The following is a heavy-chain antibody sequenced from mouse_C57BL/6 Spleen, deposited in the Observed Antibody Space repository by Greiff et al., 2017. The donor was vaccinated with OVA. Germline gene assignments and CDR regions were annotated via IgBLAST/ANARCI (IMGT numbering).Heavy chain of an antibody. Sequence: EVKVVESGEGLVKPGGSLKLSCAASGFNFSSYAMSWVRQTPEKRLEWVAYISSGGDYIYYADTVKGRFTISRDTARNTLYLQMSSLKSEDTAMYYCTRDDGYGGDAMDYWGQGTSVTVSS. D-gene: IGHD2-3*01. V-gene: IGHV5-9-1*02. J-gene: IGHJ4*01. CDR2: ISSGGDYI. CDR3: TRDDGYGGDAMDY. CDR1: GFNFSSYA.